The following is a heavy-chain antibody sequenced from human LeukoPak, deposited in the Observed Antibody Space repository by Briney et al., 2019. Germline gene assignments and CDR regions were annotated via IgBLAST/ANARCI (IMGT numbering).Heavy chain of an antibody. CDR1: GGSISSSGQY. CDR3: ARAFRGYYYYYYYMDV. CDR2: IYYTGNT. J-gene: IGHJ6*03. Sequence: KTSQALSLTCTVSGGSISSSGQYWSWIRQHPGKGLEWIGYIYYTGNTYYNPSLKSRLTISVDTSKNQFSLKLSSVTAADTAVYYCARAFRGYYYYYYYMDVWGKGTTVTVSS. V-gene: IGHV4-31*03.